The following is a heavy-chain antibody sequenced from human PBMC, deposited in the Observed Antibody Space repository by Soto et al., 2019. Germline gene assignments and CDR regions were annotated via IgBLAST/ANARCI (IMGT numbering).Heavy chain of an antibody. CDR3: ASSHAGAHITAAVH. V-gene: IGHV4-30-2*01. CDR1: GGSISSGGYS. D-gene: IGHD6-13*01. J-gene: IGHJ4*02. CDR2: IYHSGST. Sequence: QLQLQESGSGLVKPSQTLSLTCAVSGGSISSGGYSWNWIRQPPGKGREWIGYIYHSGSTYYNPSLKSRVTISVDSSKNQFSLKLSSVTAADTAVYYCASSHAGAHITAAVHWGQGTLVTVSS.